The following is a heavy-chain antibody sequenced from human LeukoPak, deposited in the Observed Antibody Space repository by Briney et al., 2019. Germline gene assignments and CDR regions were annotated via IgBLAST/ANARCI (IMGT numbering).Heavy chain of an antibody. CDR2: INQSGST. CDR3: ARGPYKFDGSGAFDI. J-gene: IGHJ3*02. CDR1: GGSFSNNY. V-gene: IGHV4-34*01. Sequence: SETLSLTCDVFGGSFSNNYWSWIRQPPGKGLEWIGEINQSGSTNYNPSLKSRLTISLDTSKNQFSLKLTSVTAADTAVYYCARGPYKFDGSGAFDIWGQGTMVTVSS. D-gene: IGHD3-22*01.